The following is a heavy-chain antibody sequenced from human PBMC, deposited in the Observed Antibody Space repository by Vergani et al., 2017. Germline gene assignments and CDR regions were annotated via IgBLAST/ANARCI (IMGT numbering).Heavy chain of an antibody. CDR1: GGTFKSNT. V-gene: IGHV1-69*06. Sequence: QVQLVQSGAEVKKPGSSVKVSCKTSGGTFKSNTFSWVRQAPGQGLEWMGGIIPIFGTADYAQDFQGRVTMTTDTSTSTAYMELRSLRSDDTAVYYCARDLRGYSYGSDWFDPWGQGTLVTVSS. D-gene: IGHD5-18*01. CDR3: ARDLRGYSYGSDWFDP. J-gene: IGHJ5*02. CDR2: IIPIFGTA.